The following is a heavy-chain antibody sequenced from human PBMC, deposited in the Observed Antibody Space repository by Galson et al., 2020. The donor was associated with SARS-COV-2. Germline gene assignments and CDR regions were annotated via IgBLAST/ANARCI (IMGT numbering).Heavy chain of an antibody. V-gene: IGHV3-30-3*01. J-gene: IGHJ6*02. CDR3: ARDPSSSSYYYYGMVV. CDR1: GFTFNNYA. D-gene: IGHD6-6*01. Sequence: GGSLRLSCAASGFTFNNYAMHWVRQAPGKGLEWLSVISYDGTNKYYADSVKGRFTISRDNSKNMLYLQMNNLRAEDTTVYYCARDPSSSSYYYYGMVVWGQGATVTVS. CDR2: ISYDGTNK.